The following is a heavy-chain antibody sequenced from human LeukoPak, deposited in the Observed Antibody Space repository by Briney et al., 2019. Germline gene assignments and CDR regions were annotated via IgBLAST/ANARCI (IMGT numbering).Heavy chain of an antibody. CDR3: ARKVTIFGVGTNWFDP. CDR2: IYYSGST. V-gene: IGHV4-59*01. J-gene: IGHJ5*02. Sequence: SETLSLTCTVSGGSISSYYWSWIRQPPGKGLEWIGYIYYSGSTNYNPSLKSRVTISVDTSKNQFSLKLSSVTAADTAVYYCARKVTIFGVGTNWFDPWGQGTLVTVSS. CDR1: GGSISSYY. D-gene: IGHD3-3*01.